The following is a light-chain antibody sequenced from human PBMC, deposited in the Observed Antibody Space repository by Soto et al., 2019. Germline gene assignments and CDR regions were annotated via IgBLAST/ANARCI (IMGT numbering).Light chain of an antibody. CDR3: SSKSSGSTPML. CDR1: SSDVGGYRF. J-gene: IGLJ3*02. V-gene: IGLV2-14*01. Sequence: QSALTQPASVSGSPGQSITISCTGTSSDVGGYRFVSWYQHHPGEAPKLIIYEVSNRPSGVSYRFSGSKSGNTASLTISGLQAEDESLYYCSSKSSGSTPMLFGGGTKLTVL. CDR2: EVS.